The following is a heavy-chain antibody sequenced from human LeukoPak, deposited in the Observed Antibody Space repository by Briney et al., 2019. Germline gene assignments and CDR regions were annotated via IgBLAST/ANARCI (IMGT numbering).Heavy chain of an antibody. D-gene: IGHD1-1*01. CDR1: GYTFTSYG. J-gene: IGHJ6*03. CDR2: ISAYNGAT. V-gene: IGHV1-18*01. Sequence: GASLKVSCKASGYTFTSYGISWVRQAPGQGLEWMGWISAYNGATNYAHKFQGRVTMTTDTPTTTAYMELRSLRSDDTAVYYCARQQLEWATIRNVGYYQYYYMDVWGKGTTVTVSS. CDR3: ARQQLEWATIRNVGYYQYYYMDV.